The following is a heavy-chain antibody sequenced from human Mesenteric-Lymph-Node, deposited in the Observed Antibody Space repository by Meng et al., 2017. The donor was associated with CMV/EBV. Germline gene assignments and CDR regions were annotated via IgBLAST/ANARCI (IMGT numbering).Heavy chain of an antibody. J-gene: IGHJ5*02. CDR1: GGSITSYY. D-gene: IGHD6-19*01. CDR2: VYDSGTT. V-gene: IGHV4-59*01. CDR3: ARGRSSGWLYEFDP. Sequence: QVQLQESGPGLVKPSETLALTGSVSGGSITSYYWSWIRQPPGKGLEWIGYVYDSGTTNYNPSLASRVDISLDTSMNQFSLKLTSVTADDTAIYYCARGRSSGWLYEFDPWGQGTLVTVSS.